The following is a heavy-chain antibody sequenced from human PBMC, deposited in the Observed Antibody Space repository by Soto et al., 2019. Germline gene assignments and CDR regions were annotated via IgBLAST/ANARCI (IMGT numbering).Heavy chain of an antibody. D-gene: IGHD1-26*01. Sequence: LSLTCAVYGGSFSGYYWSWIRQPPGKGLEWIGEINHSGTTNYSPPLKSRVTISVDTSNNQFSLKLTSVTAADTALYYCAKGPSGSYYAPYYYYGMDVWGQGTTVTVSS. V-gene: IGHV4-34*01. CDR3: AKGPSGSYYAPYYYYGMDV. CDR2: INHSGTT. CDR1: GGSFSGYY. J-gene: IGHJ6*02.